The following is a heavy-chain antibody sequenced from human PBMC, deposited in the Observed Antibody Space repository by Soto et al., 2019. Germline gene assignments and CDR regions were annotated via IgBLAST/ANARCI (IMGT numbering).Heavy chain of an antibody. CDR2: IDPSDSYT. D-gene: IGHD5-12*01. Sequence: PGESLKISCKGSGYIFTTYWISWVRQMPGRGLEWVGRIDPSDSYTNYSPSFQGHVTISADKSSSTAYLQWSSLKASDTAMYYCARRLTPGGYDGYDGMDVWGQGTTVTVS. J-gene: IGHJ6*02. V-gene: IGHV5-10-1*01. CDR1: GYIFTTYW. CDR3: ARRLTPGGYDGYDGMDV.